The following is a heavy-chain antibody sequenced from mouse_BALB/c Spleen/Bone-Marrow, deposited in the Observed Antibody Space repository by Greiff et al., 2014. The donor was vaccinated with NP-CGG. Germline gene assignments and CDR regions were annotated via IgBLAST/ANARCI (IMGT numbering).Heavy chain of an antibody. J-gene: IGHJ2*01. CDR2: ISYSGST. V-gene: IGHV3-8*02. Sequence: EVQVVESGPSLVKPSQTLSLTCSVSGDSITSGYWNWIRKFPGNKLEYMGYISYSGSTYYNPSLKSRISITRDTSKNHYYLQLNSVTAEDSATYYCATCDGYYFDYWGQGTTLTVSS. D-gene: IGHD1-2*01. CDR3: ATCDGYYFDY. CDR1: GDSITSGY.